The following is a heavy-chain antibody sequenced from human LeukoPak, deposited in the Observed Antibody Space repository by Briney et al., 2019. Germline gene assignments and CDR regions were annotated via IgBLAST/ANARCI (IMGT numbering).Heavy chain of an antibody. V-gene: IGHV4-39*07. CDR2: MYYSGST. CDR1: GGSITSSSYS. D-gene: IGHD5-18*01. Sequence: PSETLSLTCTVSGGSITSSSYSWGWIRQPPGKGLEWIGSMYYSGSTYYNPSLKSRVTISVDTPKKQFSLNLSSVAAADTAVYYCARVADGKGYPFDYWGQGALVTVSS. CDR3: ARVADGKGYPFDY. J-gene: IGHJ4*02.